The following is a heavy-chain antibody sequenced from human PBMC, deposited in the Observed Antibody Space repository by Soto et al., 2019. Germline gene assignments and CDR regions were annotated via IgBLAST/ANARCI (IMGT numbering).Heavy chain of an antibody. CDR2: ISGSGGST. CDR1: GFTFSSYA. J-gene: IGHJ3*02. D-gene: IGHD5-12*01. Sequence: GGSLRLSCAASGFTFSSYAMSWVRQAPGKGLEWVSAISGSGGSTYYADSVKGRFTISRDNSKNTLYLQMNSLRAEDTAVYYCARALLALGYSGYDSAFDIWGQGTMVTVSS. CDR3: ARALLALGYSGYDSAFDI. V-gene: IGHV3-23*01.